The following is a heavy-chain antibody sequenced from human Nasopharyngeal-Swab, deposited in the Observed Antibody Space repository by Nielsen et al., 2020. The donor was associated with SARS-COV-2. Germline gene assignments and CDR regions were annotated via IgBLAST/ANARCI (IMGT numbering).Heavy chain of an antibody. J-gene: IGHJ4*02. CDR1: GFTVSSNY. Sequence: GESLKISCAASGFTVSSNYMSWVRQAPGKGLEWVSVIYSGGSTYYADSVKGRFTISRDNAKNTLYLQMNSLRAEDTAVYYCARAGNYYFEYWGQGTLVTVSS. V-gene: IGHV3-53*01. D-gene: IGHD1-7*01. CDR2: IYSGGST. CDR3: ARAGNYYFEY.